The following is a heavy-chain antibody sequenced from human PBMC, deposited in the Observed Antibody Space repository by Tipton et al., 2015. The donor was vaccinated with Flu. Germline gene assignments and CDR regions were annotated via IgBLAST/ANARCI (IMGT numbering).Heavy chain of an antibody. D-gene: IGHD3-16*01. CDR3: ARRGLPENHFDL. CDR2: IHNSGTT. Sequence: LRLSCTVSGGSLNSYYWSWFRQPPGEGMEWIAYIHNSGTTTYNPSLKSRVTLSVDTSKNHFSLNLNSVTTADTAIYYCARRGLPENHFDLWGQGRLVTVSS. CDR1: GGSLNSYY. V-gene: IGHV4-59*01. J-gene: IGHJ4*02.